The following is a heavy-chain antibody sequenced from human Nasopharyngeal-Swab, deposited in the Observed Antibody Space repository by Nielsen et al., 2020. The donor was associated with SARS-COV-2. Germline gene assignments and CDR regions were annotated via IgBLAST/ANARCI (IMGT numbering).Heavy chain of an antibody. V-gene: IGHV4-59*08. Sequence: SETLSLTCTVSGGSISSYYWSWIRQPPGKGLEWIGYIYYSGSTNYNPSLKSRVTISVDTSKNQFSLKLSSVTAADTAVYYCARSGSYHHPADFWGQGTLVTVSS. J-gene: IGHJ4*02. D-gene: IGHD3-10*01. CDR2: IYYSGST. CDR3: ARSGSYHHPADF. CDR1: GGSISSYY.